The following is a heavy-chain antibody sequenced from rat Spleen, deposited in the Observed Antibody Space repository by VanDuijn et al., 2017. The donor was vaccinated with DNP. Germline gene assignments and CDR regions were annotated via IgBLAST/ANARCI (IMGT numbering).Heavy chain of an antibody. D-gene: IGHD1-8*01. CDR2: ISYSGST. V-gene: IGHV3-1*01. CDR3: ARLATVATGGFDY. J-gene: IGHJ2*01. Sequence: EVQLQESGPGLVKPSHSLSLTCSVTGFSITTNYWGWIRKFPGNKMEWMGYISYSGSTSYNPSLKSRISITRDTSKNQFFLQLNSVTTEDTATYYCARLATVATGGFDYWGQGVMVTVSS. CDR1: GFSITTNY.